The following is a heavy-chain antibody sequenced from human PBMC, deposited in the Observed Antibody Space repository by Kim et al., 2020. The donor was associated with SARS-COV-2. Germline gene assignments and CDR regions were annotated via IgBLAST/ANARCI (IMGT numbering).Heavy chain of an antibody. CDR1: GFTFSDYY. CDR2: ISSSSSYT. D-gene: IGHD2-2*01. V-gene: IGHV3-11*05. Sequence: GGSLRLSCAASGFTFSDYYMSWIRQAPGKGLEWVSYISSSSSYTNYADSVKGRFTIPRDNAKNSLYLQMNSLRAEDTAVYYCARVKCSSTSCGYDYYYYYGMDVWGQGTTVTVSS. CDR3: ARVKCSSTSCGYDYYYYYGMDV. J-gene: IGHJ6*02.